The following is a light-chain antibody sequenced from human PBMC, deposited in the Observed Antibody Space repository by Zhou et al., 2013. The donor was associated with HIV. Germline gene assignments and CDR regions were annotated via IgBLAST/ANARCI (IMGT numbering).Light chain of an antibody. CDR3: QQTYGSPLT. V-gene: IGKV1-39*01. Sequence: DIQMTQSPSSLSASVGDRVTITCRTGLSISGYLNWYQQKPGKAPRLLIYAAGILQRGVPSRFSGSGSGTEFTLTINSLQPEDFATYFCQQTYGSPLTFGGGTKVEVK. CDR1: LSISGY. CDR2: AAG. J-gene: IGKJ4*01.